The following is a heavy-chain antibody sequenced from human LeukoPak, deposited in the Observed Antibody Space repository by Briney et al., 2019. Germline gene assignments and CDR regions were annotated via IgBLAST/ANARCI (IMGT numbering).Heavy chain of an antibody. Sequence: PSETLSLTCTVSGGSISSSSYYWGWIRQPPGKGLEWIGSIYYSGSTYYNPSLKSRVTISVDTSKNQFSLKLSSVTAADTAVYYCARRNGELLLFGESLVWFDPWGQGTLVTVSS. V-gene: IGHV4-39*01. D-gene: IGHD3-10*01. CDR3: ARRNGELLLFGESLVWFDP. CDR2: IYYSGST. J-gene: IGHJ5*02. CDR1: GGSISSSSYY.